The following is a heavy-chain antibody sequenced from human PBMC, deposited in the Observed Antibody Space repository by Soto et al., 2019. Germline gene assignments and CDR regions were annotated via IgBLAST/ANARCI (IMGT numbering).Heavy chain of an antibody. Sequence: GESLKISCTASGYAFTSYWIAWVRQMPGKGLEWMGIIYPGDSDTRYSPSFQGQVTISVDKSITTAYLQWSSLKASGTAMYYCARGYCTTTICDPWFDPWGQGTLVTVSS. V-gene: IGHV5-51*01. CDR3: ARGYCTTTICDPWFDP. CDR1: GYAFTSYW. CDR2: IYPGDSDT. D-gene: IGHD2-2*01. J-gene: IGHJ5*02.